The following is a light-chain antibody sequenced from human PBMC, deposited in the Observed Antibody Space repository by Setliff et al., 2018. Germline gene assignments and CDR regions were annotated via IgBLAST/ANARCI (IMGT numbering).Light chain of an antibody. V-gene: IGLV2-14*03. CDR2: DVS. CDR3: VSYTNSATLV. CDR1: SSDIGGYNY. Sequence: QSALTQPASVSGSPGQSVTISCTGTSSDIGGYNYVSWYQQHPGKAPKLMIYDVSIRPSGVSTRFSGSKSANTASLTISGLQAEDEADYYCVSYTNSATLVFGGGTKATVL. J-gene: IGLJ2*01.